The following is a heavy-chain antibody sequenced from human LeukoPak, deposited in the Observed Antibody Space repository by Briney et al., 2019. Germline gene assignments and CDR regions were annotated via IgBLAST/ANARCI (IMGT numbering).Heavy chain of an antibody. Sequence: GGSLRLSCAASGFTFSSYSMNWVRQAPGKGLEWVSSISSSSSYIYYADSVKGRFTISRDNAKNSLYLQMNSLRAEDTAVYYCAHGYDSSGSYAFDIWGQGKMVTVSS. CDR2: ISSSSSYI. J-gene: IGHJ3*02. CDR1: GFTFSSYS. CDR3: AHGYDSSGSYAFDI. D-gene: IGHD3-22*01. V-gene: IGHV3-21*01.